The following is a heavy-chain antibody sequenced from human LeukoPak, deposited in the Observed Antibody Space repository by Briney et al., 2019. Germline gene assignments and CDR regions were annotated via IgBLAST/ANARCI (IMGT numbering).Heavy chain of an antibody. D-gene: IGHD3-16*02. CDR1: GYSFTSYW. CDR3: ARSDDMITFGGVIVPDAFDI. V-gene: IGHV5-10-1*01. Sequence: GESLKISCKGSGYSFTSYWISWVRQMPGKGLEWMGRIEPSDSYTNCSPSFQGHVTISADKSISTAYLQWSSLKASDTAMYYCARSDDMITFGGVIVPDAFDIWGQGTMVTVSS. J-gene: IGHJ3*02. CDR2: IEPSDSYT.